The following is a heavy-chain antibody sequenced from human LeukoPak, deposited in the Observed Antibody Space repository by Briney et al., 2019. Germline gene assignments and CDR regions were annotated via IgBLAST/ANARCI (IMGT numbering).Heavy chain of an antibody. Sequence: PSETLSLTCAVSGYSISSGYYWGWLRQPPGKGLEWIGSIYHSGSTYYNPSLKSRVTISVDTSKNQFSLKLSSVTAADTAVYYCARINYDFWSGYPLHAFDIWGQGTMVTVSS. CDR2: IYHSGST. D-gene: IGHD3-3*01. CDR1: GYSISSGYY. V-gene: IGHV4-38-2*01. J-gene: IGHJ3*02. CDR3: ARINYDFWSGYPLHAFDI.